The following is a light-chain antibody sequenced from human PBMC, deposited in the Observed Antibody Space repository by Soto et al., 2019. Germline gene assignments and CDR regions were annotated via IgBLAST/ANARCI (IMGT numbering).Light chain of an antibody. V-gene: IGLV1-44*01. J-gene: IGLJ1*01. CDR2: SNN. CDR1: SSNIGSNT. Sequence: QSVLTQPPSASGTPGQRVTISCSGSSSNIGSNTVNWYQQLPGTAPKLLIYSNNQRPSGVPDRFSGSKSGTSASLAISGLQSEYEADYYCATWDDRLNGYVFGTGTKVPVL. CDR3: ATWDDRLNGYV.